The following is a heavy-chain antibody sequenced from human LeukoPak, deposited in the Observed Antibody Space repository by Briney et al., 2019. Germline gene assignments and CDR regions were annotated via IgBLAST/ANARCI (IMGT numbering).Heavy chain of an antibody. CDR3: ARGGYYYDSTSYYSLDY. Sequence: TASETLSLTCTVSSGSISTSNYYWGWVRQPPGKALEWIGNIFYSGSTYYSPSLKSRVTISLDTSRNQFSLKLSSVTAADTAVYYCARGGYYYDSTSYYSLDYWGQGTLVTVSS. D-gene: IGHD3-22*01. CDR2: IFYSGST. J-gene: IGHJ4*02. CDR1: SGSISTSNYY. V-gene: IGHV4-39*07.